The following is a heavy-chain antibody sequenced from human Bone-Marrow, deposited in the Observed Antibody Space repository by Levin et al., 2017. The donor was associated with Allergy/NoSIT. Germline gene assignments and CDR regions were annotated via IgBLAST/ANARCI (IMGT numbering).Heavy chain of an antibody. CDR3: ARRPLGYCSGNSCSRHMDA. CDR1: GGSFSGSY. D-gene: IGHD2-2*01. J-gene: IGHJ6*03. CDR2: INHSRTT. Sequence: SQTLSLTCAVYGGSFSGSYWVWIRQPPGKGLEWIGEINHSRTTNFNPSLKSRLTISVDRSHNHVSLKLFSVTAADTAVYYCARRPLGYCSGNSCSRHMDAWGTGTPVTVSS. V-gene: IGHV4-34*01.